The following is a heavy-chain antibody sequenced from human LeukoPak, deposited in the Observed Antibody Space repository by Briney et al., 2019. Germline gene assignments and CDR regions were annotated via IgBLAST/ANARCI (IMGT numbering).Heavy chain of an antibody. D-gene: IGHD6-6*01. CDR2: VNWNSGST. J-gene: IGHJ6*03. Sequence: GRSLRLSCAASGFNFVDYGMHWVRQAPGKGLEWVSSVNWNSGSTAYADSVKGRFTVSRDNAKKSVYLQMDSLRPDDTALYYCTKDAGVGSSSPRFYFYMDAWGKGTTVSVSS. V-gene: IGHV3-9*01. CDR1: GFNFVDYG. CDR3: TKDAGVGSSSPRFYFYMDA.